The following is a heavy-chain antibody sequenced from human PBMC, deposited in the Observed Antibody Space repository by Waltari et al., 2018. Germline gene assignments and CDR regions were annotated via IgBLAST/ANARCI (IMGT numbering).Heavy chain of an antibody. J-gene: IGHJ4*02. Sequence: EVQLVESGGGLVQPGGSLRLSCVASGFTFSSYTMTWVRQGPGKGLEWVSDISGDGAYTDYAHSVRGRFTISRDNSQNTLYLQMNSLTVEDTAVYYCLRGGFGVVTDYWGQGILVTVSS. CDR1: GFTFSSYT. D-gene: IGHD3-3*01. CDR3: LRGGFGVVTDY. CDR2: ISGDGAYT. V-gene: IGHV3-23*04.